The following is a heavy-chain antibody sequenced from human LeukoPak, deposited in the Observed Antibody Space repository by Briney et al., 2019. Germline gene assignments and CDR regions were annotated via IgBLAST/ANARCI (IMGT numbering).Heavy chain of an antibody. CDR1: GYTFTGYY. V-gene: IGHV1-2*02. CDR3: AFSIVGDTLGFDY. D-gene: IGHD1-26*01. CDR2: INPNSGGT. Sequence: GASVKVSCKASGYTFTGYYMHWVRQAPGQGLEWMGWINPNSGGTNYAQKFQGRVTMTRDTSISTAYMELSRLRSDDTAVYYCAFSIVGDTLGFDYWGQGTLVTVSS. J-gene: IGHJ4*02.